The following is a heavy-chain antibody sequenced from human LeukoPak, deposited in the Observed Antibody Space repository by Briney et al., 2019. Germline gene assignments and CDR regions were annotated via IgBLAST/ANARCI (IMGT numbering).Heavy chain of an antibody. CDR1: GGSFSGYY. CDR3: ARGLGYCSGGSCYLNY. Sequence: SETLSLTCAVYGGSFSGYYWSWIRQPPGKGLEWIGEINHSGSTNYNPSLKSRVTISVDTSKNQFSLKLSSATAADTAVYYCARGLGYCSGGSCYLNYWGQGTLVTVSS. D-gene: IGHD2-15*01. V-gene: IGHV4-34*01. CDR2: INHSGST. J-gene: IGHJ4*02.